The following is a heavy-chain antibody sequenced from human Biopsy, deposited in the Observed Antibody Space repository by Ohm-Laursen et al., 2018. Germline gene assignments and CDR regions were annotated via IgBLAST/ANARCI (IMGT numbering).Heavy chain of an antibody. D-gene: IGHD3-22*01. CDR3: AGKSFYESGGFDY. V-gene: IGHV1-18*01. Sequence: GASVKVSCKVSGYTFNRNGISWVRQAPGQGLEWMGWISPYNGDTNYAEKFQGRVTMTTDTSTTTAYMELRSLRSDDTAVYYCAGKSFYESGGFDYWGQGTLVSVS. J-gene: IGHJ4*02. CDR2: ISPYNGDT. CDR1: GYTFNRNG.